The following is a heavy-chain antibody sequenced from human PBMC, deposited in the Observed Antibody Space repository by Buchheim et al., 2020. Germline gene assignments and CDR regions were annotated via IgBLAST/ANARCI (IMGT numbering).Heavy chain of an antibody. CDR1: GFAFSAAA. CDR3: TGSSSGY. J-gene: IGHJ4*02. Sequence: EVQLVESGGGLVQPGESLKLSCVGSGFAFSAAAMHWVRQASGKGLEWVGHIRGKGNNYATAYSASVKGRITISRDESENTAYLQMNSLKIEDTAVYYCTGSSSGYWGRGTL. V-gene: IGHV3-73*02. D-gene: IGHD6-6*01. CDR2: IRGKGNNYAT.